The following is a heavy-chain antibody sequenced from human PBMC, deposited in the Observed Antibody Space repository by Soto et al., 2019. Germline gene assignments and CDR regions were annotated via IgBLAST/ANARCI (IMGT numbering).Heavy chain of an antibody. Sequence: QVQLVESEGGVVQPGRSLRLSCAASGFTFSSYGMHWVRQAPGKGLEWVAVIWYDVSNKYYADSVKGRFTISRDNSKNTVFLQMNSLRAEDTAVYYCARGRQQLNYFDYWGQATLVTVSS. J-gene: IGHJ4*02. V-gene: IGHV3-33*01. CDR1: GFTFSSYG. D-gene: IGHD6-13*01. CDR2: IWYDVSNK. CDR3: ARGRQQLNYFDY.